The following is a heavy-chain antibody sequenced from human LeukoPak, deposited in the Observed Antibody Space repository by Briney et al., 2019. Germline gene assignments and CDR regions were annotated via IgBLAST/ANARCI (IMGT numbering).Heavy chain of an antibody. D-gene: IGHD6-19*01. J-gene: IGHJ4*02. V-gene: IGHV3-23*01. CDR3: ARSTGYSSGWFDY. Sequence: PGGSLRLSCAASGFTFSNYAMTWVRQAPGKGLEWVSGISGSGSSTYYADSVKGRFTLSRDYPKNTLYLQMNSLRAEDTAVYYCARSTGYSSGWFDYWGQGTLVTVSS. CDR2: ISGSGSST. CDR1: GFTFSNYA.